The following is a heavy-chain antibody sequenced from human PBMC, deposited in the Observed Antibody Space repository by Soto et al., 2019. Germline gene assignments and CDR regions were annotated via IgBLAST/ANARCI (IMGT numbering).Heavy chain of an antibody. CDR1: GYSFTSYF. CDR2: IDPSGSYT. Sequence: GESLKISCKGSGYSFTSYFISWVRQMPGKGLEWMGRIDPSGSYTNYSPYFQGHVTISADKSISTAYLQWSSLKASDTAMYYCARHPPWFGELLPKPNYYYGMDVWGQGTTVTVSS. J-gene: IGHJ6*02. V-gene: IGHV5-10-1*01. CDR3: ARHPPWFGELLPKPNYYYGMDV. D-gene: IGHD3-10*01.